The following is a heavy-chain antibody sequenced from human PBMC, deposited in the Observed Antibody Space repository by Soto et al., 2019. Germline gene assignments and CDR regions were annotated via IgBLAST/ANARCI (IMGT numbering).Heavy chain of an antibody. CDR3: ARAIGGATFDAVVI. V-gene: IGHV4-31*03. CDR2: IYYSGST. CDR1: GGSISSGGYY. D-gene: IGHD1-26*01. J-gene: IGHJ3*02. Sequence: PSETLSLTCTVSGGSISSGGYYWSWIRQHPGKGLEWIGYIYYSGSTYYNPSLKSRVTISVDTSKNQFSLKXXSVTAAXXAGXYCARAIGGATFDAVVIWGQXXXVTVSS.